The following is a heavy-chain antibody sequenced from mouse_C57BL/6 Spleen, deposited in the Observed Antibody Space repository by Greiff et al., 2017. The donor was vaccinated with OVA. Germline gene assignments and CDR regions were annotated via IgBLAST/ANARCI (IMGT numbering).Heavy chain of an antibody. Sequence: QVQLKESGAELVRPGASVKLSCKASGYTFTDYYINWVKQRPGQGLEWIARFYPGSGNTYYNEKFKGKATLTAEKSSSTAYMQLSSLTSEDSAVYFCARDYYDYDGYFDVWGTGTTVTVSS. CDR2: FYPGSGNT. D-gene: IGHD2-4*01. V-gene: IGHV1-76*01. J-gene: IGHJ1*03. CDR1: GYTFTDYY. CDR3: ARDYYDYDGYFDV.